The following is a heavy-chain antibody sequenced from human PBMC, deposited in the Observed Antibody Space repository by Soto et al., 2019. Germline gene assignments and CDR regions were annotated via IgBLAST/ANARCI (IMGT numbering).Heavy chain of an antibody. V-gene: IGHV4-39*01. D-gene: IGHD7-27*01. CDR1: GGSISSSSYY. CDR3: ARPAGDFDY. J-gene: IGHJ4*02. Sequence: PSETLSLTCTVSGGSISSSSYYWGWIRQPPGKGLEWIGSIYYSGSTYYNPSLKSRVTISVDTSKNQFSLKLSSVTAADTAVYYCARPAGDFDYWGQGTLVTSPQ. CDR2: IYYSGST.